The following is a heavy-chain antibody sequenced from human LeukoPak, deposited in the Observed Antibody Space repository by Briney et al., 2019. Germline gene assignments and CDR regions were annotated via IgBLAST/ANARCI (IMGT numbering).Heavy chain of an antibody. Sequence: PSETVSLTCTVSGGSISSSDYYWGWIRQPPGKGLEWIGSIYYDGSTYYNPPLKSRVTISADTSKNQFSLKLSSVTAADTAVFYCARGNYSYGSSGHYSNSFDYWGQGTLVTVSS. CDR1: GGSISSSDYY. V-gene: IGHV4-39*01. J-gene: IGHJ4*02. D-gene: IGHD3-22*01. CDR3: ARGNYSYGSSGHYSNSFDY. CDR2: IYYDGST.